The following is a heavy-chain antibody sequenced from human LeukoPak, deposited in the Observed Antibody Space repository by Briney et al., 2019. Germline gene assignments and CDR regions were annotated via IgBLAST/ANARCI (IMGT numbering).Heavy chain of an antibody. CDR2: IYYSGST. V-gene: IGHV4-59*01. D-gene: IGHD2-15*01. J-gene: IGHJ3*02. CDR3: ARGGIVSPSAFDI. CDR1: GGSISSYY. Sequence: PSETLSLTCTVSGGSISSYYWSWIRQPPGKGLEWIGYIYYSGSTNYNPSLKSRVTISVDTPKNQFSLKLSSVTAADTAVYYCARGGIVSPSAFDIWGQGTMVTVSS.